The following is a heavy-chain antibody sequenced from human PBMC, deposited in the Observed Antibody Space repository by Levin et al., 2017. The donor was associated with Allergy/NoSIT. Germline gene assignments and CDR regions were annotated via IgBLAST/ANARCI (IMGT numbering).Heavy chain of an antibody. CDR3: ARESGGGYYFDY. CDR1: GFTFSSYA. D-gene: IGHD6-19*01. J-gene: IGHJ4*02. V-gene: IGHV3-30-3*01. Sequence: GESLKISCAASGFTFSSYAMHWVRQAPGKGLEWVAVISYDGSNKYYADSVKGRFTISRDNSKNTLYLQMNSLRAEDTAVYYCARESGGGYYFDYWGQGTLVTVSS. CDR2: ISYDGSNK.